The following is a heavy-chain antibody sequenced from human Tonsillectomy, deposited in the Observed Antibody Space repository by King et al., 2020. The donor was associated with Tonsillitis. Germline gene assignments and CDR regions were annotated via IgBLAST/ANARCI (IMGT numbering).Heavy chain of an antibody. CDR2: ISGSGNST. J-gene: IGHJ6*02. Sequence: VQLVESGGGLIQPGGSLRLSCAASGFTFSSYAMSWVRQAPGKGLEWVSGISGSGNSTYYADSVKGRFAISRDTSKKPLSLQMNSLRAEDTAVYYCAKDRDFWSPHGMDVWGQGTTVTVSS. CDR3: AKDRDFWSPHGMDV. CDR1: GFTFSSYA. V-gene: IGHV3-23*04. D-gene: IGHD3-3*01.